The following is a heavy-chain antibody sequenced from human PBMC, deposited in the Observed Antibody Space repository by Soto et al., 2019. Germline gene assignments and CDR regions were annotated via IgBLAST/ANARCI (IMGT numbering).Heavy chain of an antibody. J-gene: IGHJ6*02. V-gene: IGHV1-18*01. D-gene: IGHD5-18*01. Sequence: ASVKVSCKASGYTFTSYGISWVRQAPGQGLEWMGWISAYNGNTNYAQKLQGRVTMTTDTSTSTAYMELRSLRSDDTAVYYCAREGVKGVLWSYGMDVWGQGTTVTVSS. CDR2: ISAYNGNT. CDR1: GYTFTSYG. CDR3: AREGVKGVLWSYGMDV.